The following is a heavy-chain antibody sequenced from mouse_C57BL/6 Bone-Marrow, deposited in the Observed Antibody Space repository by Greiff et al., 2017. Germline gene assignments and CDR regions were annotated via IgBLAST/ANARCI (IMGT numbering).Heavy chain of an antibody. CDR2: IYPRSGNT. CDR3: ASYYGSSDPAWCAY. Sequence: QVQLQQSGAELARPGASVKLSCKASGYTFTSYGISWVKQRTGQGLEWIGEIYPRSGNTYYNEKFKGKATLTADKSASTAYMELRSLTSEDTAVYFCASYYGSSDPAWCAYWGQGTLVTVSA. CDR1: GYTFTSYG. V-gene: IGHV1-81*01. D-gene: IGHD1-1*01. J-gene: IGHJ3*01.